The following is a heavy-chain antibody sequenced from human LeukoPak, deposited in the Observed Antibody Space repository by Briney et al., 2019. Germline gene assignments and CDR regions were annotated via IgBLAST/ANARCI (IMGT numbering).Heavy chain of an antibody. Sequence: GGSLRLSCAASGFTFSSYGMHWVRQAPGKGLEWVAVIWYDGSNKYYADSVKGRFTISRDNSKNTLYLQMNSLRAEDTAVYYCASRGGRSTWGIYYIDVSGKGTTVTVSS. CDR1: GFTFSSYG. J-gene: IGHJ6*03. V-gene: IGHV3-33*01. CDR2: IWYDGSNK. D-gene: IGHD2-2*01. CDR3: ASRGGRSTWGIYYIDV.